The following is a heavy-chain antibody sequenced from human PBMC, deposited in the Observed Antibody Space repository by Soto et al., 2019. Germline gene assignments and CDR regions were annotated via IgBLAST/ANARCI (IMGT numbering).Heavy chain of an antibody. CDR2: IYHSGST. Sequence: QVQLQESGSGLVKPSQTLSLTCTVSGASISSGGYSWSWIRQPPGKGLEWIGFIYHSGSTYYNPSLKSRVTISEDKSKNQFSLNLTSVTAADTAVYYCARSVDSSTVYGMDVWGQGTSVSVSS. J-gene: IGHJ6*02. V-gene: IGHV4-30-2*01. CDR1: GASISSGGYS. CDR3: ARSVDSSTVYGMDV. D-gene: IGHD3-22*01.